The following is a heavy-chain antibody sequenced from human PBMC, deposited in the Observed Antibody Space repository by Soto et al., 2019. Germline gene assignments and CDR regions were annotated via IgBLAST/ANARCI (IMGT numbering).Heavy chain of an antibody. J-gene: IGHJ4*02. CDR1: GGTFSSYA. V-gene: IGHV1-69*13. CDR2: IIPIFGTA. Sequence: AASVKVSCKASGGTFSSYAISWVRQAPGQGLEWMGGIIPIFGTANYARKSQGRVTITADESTSTAYMELSSLRSEDTAVYYCARVTGPLGYWGQGTLVTVSS. CDR3: ARVTGPLGY.